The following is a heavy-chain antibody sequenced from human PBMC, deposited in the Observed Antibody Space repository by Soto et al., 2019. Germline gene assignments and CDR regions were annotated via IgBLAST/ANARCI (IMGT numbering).Heavy chain of an antibody. D-gene: IGHD2-2*01. J-gene: IGHJ4*02. CDR2: IWHDGSNK. Sequence: QGQLVESGGGVVQPGRSLRLSRAASGFTFSIYGMHWVRQAPGKGLEWVAFIWHDGSNKYYADFVKGRFTISRDNSKNTLYLQMNSLRAKDTAVYYCARGPYQPQQPIFDYWRKGTLVTVSS. V-gene: IGHV3-33*01. CDR1: GFTFSIYG. CDR3: ARGPYQPQQPIFDY.